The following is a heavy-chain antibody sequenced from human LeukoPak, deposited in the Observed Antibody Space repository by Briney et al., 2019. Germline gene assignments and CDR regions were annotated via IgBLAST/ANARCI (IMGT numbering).Heavy chain of an antibody. Sequence: ASVRVSCKASGGTFSSYAISWVRQAPGQGLEWMGGIIPIFGTANYAQKFQGRVTITADESTSTAYMELSSLRSEDTAVYYCARGPSYGDNGHFDYWGQGTLVTVSS. V-gene: IGHV1-69*13. J-gene: IGHJ4*02. CDR3: ARGPSYGDNGHFDY. D-gene: IGHD4-17*01. CDR2: IIPIFGTA. CDR1: GGTFSSYA.